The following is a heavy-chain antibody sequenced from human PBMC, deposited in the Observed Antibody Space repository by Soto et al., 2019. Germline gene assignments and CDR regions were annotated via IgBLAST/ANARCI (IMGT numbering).Heavy chain of an antibody. D-gene: IGHD1-7*01. J-gene: IGHJ4*02. CDR3: AKDLSGTTFDY. Sequence: GGSLRLSCAASGFTFSSYAMSWVRQAPGKGLVWVSAISGSGGSTYYADSVKGRFTISRDNSKNTLFLQMNSLRAEDTAVYYCAKDLSGTTFDYWGQGTLVTVSS. V-gene: IGHV3-23*01. CDR2: ISGSGGST. CDR1: GFTFSSYA.